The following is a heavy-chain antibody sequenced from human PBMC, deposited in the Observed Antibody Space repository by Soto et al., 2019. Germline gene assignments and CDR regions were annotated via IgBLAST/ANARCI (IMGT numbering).Heavy chain of an antibody. Sequence: ASVKVSCKASGGTFSSYAISWVRQAPGQGLEWMGGIIPIFGTANYAQKFQGRVTITADKSTSTAYMELRSLRSDDTAVYYCARDGPYYDSSGYYSDYWGQGTLVTVSS. V-gene: IGHV1-69*06. D-gene: IGHD3-22*01. CDR1: GGTFSSYA. CDR2: IIPIFGTA. J-gene: IGHJ4*02. CDR3: ARDGPYYDSSGYYSDY.